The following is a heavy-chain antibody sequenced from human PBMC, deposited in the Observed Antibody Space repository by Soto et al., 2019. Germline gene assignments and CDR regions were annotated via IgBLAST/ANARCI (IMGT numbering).Heavy chain of an antibody. D-gene: IGHD1-26*01. CDR3: ARPAYSGSYPDAFDI. CDR1: GYTFTSYG. V-gene: IGHV1-18*01. Sequence: AXVKVACKGSGYTFTSYGISWVRKAPGQGLEWMGWISAYNGNTNYAQKLQGRVTMTTDTSTSTAYMELRSLRSDDTAVYYCARPAYSGSYPDAFDIWGQGTMVTVSS. CDR2: ISAYNGNT. J-gene: IGHJ3*02.